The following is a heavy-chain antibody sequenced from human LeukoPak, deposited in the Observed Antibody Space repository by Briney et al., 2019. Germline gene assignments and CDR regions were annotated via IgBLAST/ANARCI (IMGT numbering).Heavy chain of an antibody. CDR1: GGSISSSNYY. CDR2: IYYSGST. J-gene: IGHJ4*02. D-gene: IGHD6-19*01. Sequence: SETLSLTCTVSGGSISSSNYYWGWIRQPPGKGLEWIGSIYYSGSTYYNPSLKSRVTISVATSKNQFSLKLSSVTAADTAMYYCTREPLQPVASYYFDCWGQGTLVTVSS. V-gene: IGHV4-39*07. CDR3: TREPLQPVASYYFDC.